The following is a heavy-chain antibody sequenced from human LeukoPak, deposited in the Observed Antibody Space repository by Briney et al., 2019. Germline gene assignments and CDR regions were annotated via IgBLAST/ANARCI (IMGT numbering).Heavy chain of an antibody. CDR1: GGSFSGYY. V-gene: IGHV4-34*01. CDR3: ARDPGIRDIVVVPAATLHWFDP. Sequence: SETLSLTCAVYGGSFSGYYWTWIRQPPGKGLEWIGEINHSGSTNYNPSLKSRVTISVDTSKNQFSLKLSSVTAADTAVYYCARDPGIRDIVVVPAATLHWFDPWGQGTLVTVSS. J-gene: IGHJ5*02. CDR2: INHSGST. D-gene: IGHD2-2*01.